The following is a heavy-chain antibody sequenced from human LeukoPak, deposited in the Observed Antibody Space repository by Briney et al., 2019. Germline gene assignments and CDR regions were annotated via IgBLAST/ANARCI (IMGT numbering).Heavy chain of an antibody. CDR2: IIPIFGTA. D-gene: IGHD1-26*01. CDR3: GQVGATSGFDY. CDR1: GYTFTGYY. J-gene: IGHJ4*02. Sequence: SVKVSCKASGYTFTGYYMHWVRQAPGQGLEWMGGIIPIFGTANYAQKFQGRVTITADESTSTAYMELSSLRSEDTAVYYCGQVGATSGFDYWGQGTLVTVSS. V-gene: IGHV1-69*13.